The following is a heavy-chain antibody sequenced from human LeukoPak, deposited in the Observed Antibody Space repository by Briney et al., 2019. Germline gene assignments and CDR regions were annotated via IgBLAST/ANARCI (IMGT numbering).Heavy chain of an antibody. CDR1: GFIVSNYY. D-gene: IGHD4-11*01. CDR2: LYSSGNT. Sequence: GGSLRLSCAASGFIVSNYYMSWVRQAPGKGLEWVSVLYSSGNTYYADSVKGRFTVSRDNSKNTLYLQMNSLRAGDTALYYCAASLDYSNPFDYWGQGTLVTVSS. J-gene: IGHJ4*02. CDR3: AASLDYSNPFDY. V-gene: IGHV3-53*01.